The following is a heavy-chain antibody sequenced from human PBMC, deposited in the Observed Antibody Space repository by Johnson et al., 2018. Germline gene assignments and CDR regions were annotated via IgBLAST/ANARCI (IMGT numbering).Heavy chain of an antibody. CDR1: GFTLGDYA. CDR3: SKGYSSTWDAEYFQR. Sequence: EVQLVESGGGLIQPGRSLRLSCTASGFTLGDYAMTWFRQAPGKGLEWVGFIRRKAYGGTAEYAASVKGRFTITRDDSKSIAYLQRNSLENEDTAVYYCSKGYSSTWDAEYFQRWGQGTLVTVSS. D-gene: IGHD6-13*01. V-gene: IGHV3-49*03. CDR2: IRRKAYGGTA. J-gene: IGHJ1*01.